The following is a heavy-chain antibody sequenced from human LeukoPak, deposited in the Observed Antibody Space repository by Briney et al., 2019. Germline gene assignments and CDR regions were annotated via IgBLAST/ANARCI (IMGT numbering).Heavy chain of an antibody. V-gene: IGHV3-7*01. CDR2: IKQDGSEE. CDR1: GFTFSSYW. J-gene: IGHJ4*02. CDR3: ARDHGLESGMAGTFGHDH. D-gene: IGHD3-3*01. Sequence: GGSLRLSCAASGFTFSSYWMSWVRPTPGKGLEWVANIKQDGSEEYYVDSVKGRFTISRDNAKNSLYLQMNSLRAEDTAVYYCARDHGLESGMAGTFGHDHWGQGTLVTVSS.